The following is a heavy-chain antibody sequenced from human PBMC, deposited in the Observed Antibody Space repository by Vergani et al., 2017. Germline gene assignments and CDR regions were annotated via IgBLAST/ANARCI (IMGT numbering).Heavy chain of an antibody. V-gene: IGHV4-39*01. CDR3: ARGPSGWYGGFDP. J-gene: IGHJ5*02. D-gene: IGHD6-19*01. CDR1: GGSISSSSYY. CDR2: IYYSGST. Sequence: QLQLQESGPGLVKPSETLSLTCTVSGGSISSSSYYWGWIRQPPGKGLEWIGSIYYSGSTYYNPSLKSRVTISVDTSKNQFSLKLSSVTAADTAVYYCARGPSGWYGGFDPWGQGTLVTVSS.